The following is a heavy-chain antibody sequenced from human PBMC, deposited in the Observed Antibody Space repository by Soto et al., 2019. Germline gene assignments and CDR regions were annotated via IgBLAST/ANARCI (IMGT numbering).Heavy chain of an antibody. CDR2: ISYDGSNK. CDR1: GFTFSSYG. J-gene: IGHJ6*02. D-gene: IGHD3-10*01. CDR3: AKNGLGDLLLWFGGFLGGMDV. Sequence: GGSLRLSCAASGFTFSSYGMHWVRQAPGKGLEWVAVISYDGSNKYYADSVKGRFTISRDNSKNTLYLQMNSLRAEDTAVYYCAKNGLGDLLLWFGGFLGGMDVWGQGTTVTVS. V-gene: IGHV3-30*18.